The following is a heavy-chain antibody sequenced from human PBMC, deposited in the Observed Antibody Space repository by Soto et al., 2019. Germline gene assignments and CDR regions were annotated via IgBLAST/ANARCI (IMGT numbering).Heavy chain of an antibody. CDR1: GFTFSSYS. Sequence: EVQLVESGGGLVQPGGSLRLSCAASGFTFSSYSMNWVRQAPGKGLEWVSYISSSSSTIYYADSVKGRFTISRGNAKNSLSLKMNSLRAEDTAVYDWAREGYDLSSSWSYSWFDPWGQGTLVTVSS. D-gene: IGHD6-13*01. CDR3: AREGYDLSSSWSYSWFDP. V-gene: IGHV3-48*01. J-gene: IGHJ5*02. CDR2: ISSSSSTI.